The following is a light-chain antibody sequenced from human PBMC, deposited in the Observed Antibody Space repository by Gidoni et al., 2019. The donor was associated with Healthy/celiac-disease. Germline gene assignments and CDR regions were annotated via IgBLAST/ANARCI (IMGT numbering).Light chain of an antibody. CDR2: GAS. CDR1: QSVSSSY. CDR3: QQYGSSLTWT. Sequence: EIVLTQSPGTLSLSPGERATLSCRASQSVSSSYLAWSQQKPGQAPRLLIYGASSRATGIPDRFSGSGSGTDFTLTISRLEPEDFAVYYCQQYGSSLTWTFGQGTKVEIK. J-gene: IGKJ1*01. V-gene: IGKV3-20*01.